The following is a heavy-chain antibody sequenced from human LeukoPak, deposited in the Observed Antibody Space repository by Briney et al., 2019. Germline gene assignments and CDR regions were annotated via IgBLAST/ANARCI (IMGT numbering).Heavy chain of an antibody. CDR2: INESGST. D-gene: IGHD3-10*01. V-gene: IGHV4-34*01. Sequence: SETLSLTCVVYGGSFSAYYWSWIRQSPAKGLEWIGEINESGSTNYNPSLKSRVSISVDASKNQFSLRLNFVTAADTAVYFCANSGGDFWGQGTPVTVSS. J-gene: IGHJ4*02. CDR3: ANSGGDF. CDR1: GGSFSAYY.